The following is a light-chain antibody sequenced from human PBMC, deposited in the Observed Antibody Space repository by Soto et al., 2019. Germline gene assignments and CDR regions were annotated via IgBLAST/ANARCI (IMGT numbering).Light chain of an antibody. Sequence: ENVLTQSPGTLSLSPGERATLSCRASQSVSSYLAWYQQKPGQAPRLLIYDASNRVTGIPARFSGSGSGTDFTLTISSPEPEDFAVYYCQQRSNWPPITFGQGTRLEIK. CDR2: DAS. CDR1: QSVSSY. V-gene: IGKV3-11*01. J-gene: IGKJ5*01. CDR3: QQRSNWPPIT.